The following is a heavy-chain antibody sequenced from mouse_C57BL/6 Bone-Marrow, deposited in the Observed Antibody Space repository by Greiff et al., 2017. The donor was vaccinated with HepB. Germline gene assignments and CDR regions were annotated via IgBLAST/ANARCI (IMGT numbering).Heavy chain of an antibody. Sequence: QVQLQQSGPELVKPGASVKISCKASGYAFSSSWMNWVKQRPGKGLEWIGRIYPGDGDTNYNGKFKGKATLTADKSSSTAYMQLSSLTSEDSAVYFCARWRYSSFAYWGQGTLVTVSA. D-gene: IGHD2-14*01. CDR2: IYPGDGDT. CDR3: ARWRYSSFAY. J-gene: IGHJ3*01. V-gene: IGHV1-82*01. CDR1: GYAFSSSW.